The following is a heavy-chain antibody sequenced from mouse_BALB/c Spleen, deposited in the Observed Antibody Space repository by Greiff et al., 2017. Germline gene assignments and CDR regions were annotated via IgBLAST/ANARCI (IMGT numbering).Heavy chain of an antibody. D-gene: IGHD2-14*01. CDR1: GFTFSDYY. J-gene: IGHJ3*01. V-gene: IGHV5-4*02. CDR2: ISDGGSYT. CDR3: ASEVRRFAY. Sequence: EVMLVESGGGLVKPGGSLKLSCAASGFTFSDYYMYWVRQTPEKRLEWVATISDGGSYTYYPDSVKGRFTISRDNAKNNLYLQMSSLKSEDTAMYYCASEVRRFAYWGQGTLVTVSA.